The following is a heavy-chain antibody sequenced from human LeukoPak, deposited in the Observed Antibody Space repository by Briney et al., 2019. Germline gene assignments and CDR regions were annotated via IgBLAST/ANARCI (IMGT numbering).Heavy chain of an antibody. D-gene: IGHD6-6*01. V-gene: IGHV3-9*03. CDR1: GFTFDDYA. CDR3: AKDIYSSSSASFDY. Sequence: GGSLRLSCAASGFTFDDYAMHWVRQAPGKGLEWVSGISWNSGSIVYADSVKGRFTISRDNAKNSLYLQMNSLRAEDMALYYCAKDIYSSSSASFDYWGQGTLVTVSS. CDR2: ISWNSGSI. J-gene: IGHJ4*02.